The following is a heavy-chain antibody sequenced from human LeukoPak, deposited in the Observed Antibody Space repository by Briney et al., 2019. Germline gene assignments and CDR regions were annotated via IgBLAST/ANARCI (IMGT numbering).Heavy chain of an antibody. V-gene: IGHV4-39*07. CDR2: IYYSGST. J-gene: IGHJ6*03. CDR1: GGSISSSSYY. CDR3: ARDATYCSSTSCYNIYYYYYMDV. D-gene: IGHD2-2*02. Sequence: PSETLSLTCTVSGGSISSSSYYWGWIRQPPGKGLEWIGSIYYSGSTYYNPSLKSRVTISVDTSKNQFSLKLSSVTAADTAVYYCARDATYCSSTSCYNIYYYYYMDVWGKGTTVTVSS.